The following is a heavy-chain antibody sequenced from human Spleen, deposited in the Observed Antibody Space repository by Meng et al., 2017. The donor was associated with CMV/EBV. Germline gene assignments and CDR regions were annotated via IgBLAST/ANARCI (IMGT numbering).Heavy chain of an antibody. CDR2: FYSDGST. J-gene: IGHJ4*02. Sequence: GESLKISCAASGFTVYTNYLSWVRQAPGKGLEWVSLFYSDGSTCYAESVKGRFTISRDDSKNTLYLQMNSLRAEDTAVYYCARGVGTTDDSWGQGTLVTVSS. V-gene: IGHV3-53*01. D-gene: IGHD4-11*01. CDR3: ARGVGTTDDS. CDR1: GFTVYTNY.